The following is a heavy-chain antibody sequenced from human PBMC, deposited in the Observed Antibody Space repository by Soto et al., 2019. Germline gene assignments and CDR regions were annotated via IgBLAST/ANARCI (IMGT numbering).Heavy chain of an antibody. CDR2: IIPVLGPP. CDR1: GDTFSTST. D-gene: IGHD5-12*01. Sequence: QVQLVQSGAEVKKPGSSVTVSCTVSGDTFSTSTINWVRLAPRQGLEWMGRIIPVLGPPNYSQTFQGRLTITADTSTNTVYMELSSLRSEDTAVYFCSRRGDDSLSVDFDRWGQGTLVTVSS. CDR3: SRRGDDSLSVDFDR. V-gene: IGHV1-69*08. J-gene: IGHJ4*02.